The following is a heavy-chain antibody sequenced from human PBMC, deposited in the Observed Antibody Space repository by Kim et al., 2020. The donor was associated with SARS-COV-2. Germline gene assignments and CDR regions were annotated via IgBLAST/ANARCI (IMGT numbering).Heavy chain of an antibody. CDR3: AREMGPAVVPAAPKDYYGMDV. Sequence: ASVKVSCKASGYTFTSYGISWVRQAPGQGLEWMGWISAYNGNTNYAQKLQGRVTMTTDTSTSTAYMELRSLRSDDTAVYYCAREMGPAVVPAAPKDYYGMDVWGQGTTVTVSS. V-gene: IGHV1-18*01. D-gene: IGHD2-2*01. J-gene: IGHJ6*02. CDR1: GYTFTSYG. CDR2: ISAYNGNT.